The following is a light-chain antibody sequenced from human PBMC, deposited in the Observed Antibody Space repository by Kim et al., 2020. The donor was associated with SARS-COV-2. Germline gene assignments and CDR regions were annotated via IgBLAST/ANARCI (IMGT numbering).Light chain of an antibody. CDR3: QQRSNWPLFT. Sequence: SPGERATLSCRASQSVSSYLAWYQQKPGQAPRLLIYDASNRATGIPARFSGSGSGTDFTLTISSLEPEDFAVYYCQQRSNWPLFTFGGGTKVDIK. CDR1: QSVSSY. CDR2: DAS. V-gene: IGKV3-11*01. J-gene: IGKJ4*01.